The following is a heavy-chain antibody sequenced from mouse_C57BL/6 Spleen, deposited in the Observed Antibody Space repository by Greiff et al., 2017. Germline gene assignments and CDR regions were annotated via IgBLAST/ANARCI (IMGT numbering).Heavy chain of an antibody. CDR3: ARERYDYGYFDY. V-gene: IGHV5-16*01. J-gene: IGHJ2*01. CDR2: MNYDGSST. CDR1: GFTFSDYY. Sequence: EVMLVESEGGLVQPGSSMKLSCTASGFTFSDYYMAWVRQVPEKGLEWVAYMNYDGSSTYYLDSLKSRFIISRDNAKNILYLQMSSLKSEDTATYYCARERYDYGYFDYWGQGTTLTVSS. D-gene: IGHD2-4*01.